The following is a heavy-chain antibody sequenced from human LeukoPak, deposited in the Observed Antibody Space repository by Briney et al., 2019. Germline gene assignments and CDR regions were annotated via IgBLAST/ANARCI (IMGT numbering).Heavy chain of an antibody. J-gene: IGHJ4*02. D-gene: IGHD6-13*01. CDR1: GGSISSSGYD. Sequence: SETLSLTCTVSGGSISSSGYDWGWIRQPPGKGLEWIGYIYYSGSTNYNPSLKSRFTISVDTTKNQFSLKQSSVTAAATAVYYCARIVAAAGPSFDYWGQGTLVTVSS. CDR3: ARIVAAAGPSFDY. CDR2: IYYSGST. V-gene: IGHV4-61*05.